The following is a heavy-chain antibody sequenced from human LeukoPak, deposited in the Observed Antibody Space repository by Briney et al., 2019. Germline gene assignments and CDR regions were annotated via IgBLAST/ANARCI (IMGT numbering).Heavy chain of an antibody. D-gene: IGHD3-22*01. CDR2: ITGDGSST. CDR3: ARDVHSDSSGYTYHY. J-gene: IGHJ4*02. Sequence: PGGSLRLSCAASGYTFSSYWMHWVRQAPGKGLVWVSRITGDGSSTTYADSVKGRFTISRDNAKNTLYLQMNSLRAEDTAVYYCARDVHSDSSGYTYHYWGQGTLVTVSS. CDR1: GYTFSSYW. V-gene: IGHV3-74*01.